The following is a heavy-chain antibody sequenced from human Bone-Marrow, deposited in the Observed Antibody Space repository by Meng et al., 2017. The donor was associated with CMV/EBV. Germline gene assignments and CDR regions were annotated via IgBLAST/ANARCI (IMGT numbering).Heavy chain of an antibody. J-gene: IGHJ4*02. CDR2: IIPIFGTA. CDR1: GGTFSSYA. D-gene: IGHD3-22*01. CDR3: ARDLPGYYDSSGYSKAFDY. V-gene: IGHV1-69*05. Sequence: SVKVSCKASGGTFSSYAISWVRQAPGQGLEWMGGIIPIFGTANYAQKFQGRVTITTDESTSTAYMELSSLRSEDTAVYYCARDLPGYYDSSGYSKAFDYWGQGTLVTVSS.